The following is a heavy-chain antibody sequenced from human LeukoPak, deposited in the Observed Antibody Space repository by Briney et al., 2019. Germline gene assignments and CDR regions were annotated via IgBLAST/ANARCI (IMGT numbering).Heavy chain of an antibody. J-gene: IGHJ4*02. Sequence: GGSLRLSCAASGFTFSSYAMSWVRQAPGKGLEWVSAISGSGGSTYYADSVKGRFTISRDNSKNTLYLQMNSLRAEDTAVYYCAKDRRDGYNFNLSFDYWGQGTLVTVSS. CDR1: GFTFSSYA. CDR3: AKDRRDGYNFNLSFDY. D-gene: IGHD5-24*01. V-gene: IGHV3-23*01. CDR2: ISGSGGST.